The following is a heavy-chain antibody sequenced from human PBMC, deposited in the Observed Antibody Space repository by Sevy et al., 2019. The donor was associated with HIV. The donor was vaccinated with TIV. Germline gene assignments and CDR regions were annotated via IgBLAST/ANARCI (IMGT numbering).Heavy chain of an antibody. CDR1: GYSFTSYW. CDR3: ARQRCGYSYVCIGSFDP. D-gene: IGHD5-18*01. CDR2: IDPSDSYT. V-gene: IGHV5-10-1*01. J-gene: IGHJ5*02. Sequence: GESLKISCKGSGYSFTSYWISWVRQMPGKGLEWMGRIDPSDSYTNYSPSFQGHVTISADKSISTAYLQWSSLKASDTAMYYCARQRCGYSYVCIGSFDPWGQGTLVTVSS.